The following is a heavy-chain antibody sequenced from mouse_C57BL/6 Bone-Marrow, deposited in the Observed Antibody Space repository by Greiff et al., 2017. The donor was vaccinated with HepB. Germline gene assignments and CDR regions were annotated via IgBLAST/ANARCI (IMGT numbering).Heavy chain of an antibody. V-gene: IGHV5-9*01. J-gene: IGHJ2*01. CDR2: ISGGGGNT. D-gene: IGHD1-1*01. Sequence: EVKLVESGGGLVKPGASLKLSCAASGFTFSSYTMSWVRQTPEKRLEWVATISGGGGNTYYPDSVKGRFTISKDNAKNTLYLQMSSLRSEDTALYYCARHDHLGGSSYSYWGQGTTLTVSS. CDR3: ARHDHLGGSSYSY. CDR1: GFTFSSYT.